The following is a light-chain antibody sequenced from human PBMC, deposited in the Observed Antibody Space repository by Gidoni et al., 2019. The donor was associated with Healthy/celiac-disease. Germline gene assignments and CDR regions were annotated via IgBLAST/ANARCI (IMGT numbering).Light chain of an antibody. CDR1: QSDSSSY. V-gene: IGKV3-20*01. J-gene: IGKJ4*01. Sequence: ELVLTQSPGTLSLSPGERATLSCRASQSDSSSYLAWYQQKPGQAPRLLIYGASSRATGIPDRFSGSGSGTDFTLTISRLEPEDFAVYYCQQYGSSPTFGGGTKVEIK. CDR2: GAS. CDR3: QQYGSSPT.